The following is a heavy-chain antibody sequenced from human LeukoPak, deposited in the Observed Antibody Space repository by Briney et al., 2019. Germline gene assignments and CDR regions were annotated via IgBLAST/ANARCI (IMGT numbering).Heavy chain of an antibody. CDR3: ARDVPSYGDPEYYYYYYGMDV. V-gene: IGHV4-30-2*01. CDR2: IYHSGST. J-gene: IGHJ6*02. CDR1: GGSISSGGYS. D-gene: IGHD4-17*01. Sequence: SETLSLTCAVSGGSISSGGYSWSWIRQPPGKGLEWIGYIYHSGSTYYDPSLKSRVTISVDRSKNQFSLKLSSVTAADTAVYYCARDVPSYGDPEYYYYYYGMDVWGQGTTVTVSS.